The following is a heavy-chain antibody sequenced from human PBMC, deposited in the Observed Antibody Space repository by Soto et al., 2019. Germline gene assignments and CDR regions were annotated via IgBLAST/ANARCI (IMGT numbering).Heavy chain of an antibody. Sequence: PSETLSLTCTVSGGSINSGDYSWTWIRQPPGKGLEWIGYIYHTGTTYYNMSLKSRVTISVDRSMNQFSLKLSSVTAADTVVYYCARGINYYDSSGDSWFDPWGQGTLVTVS. J-gene: IGHJ5*02. D-gene: IGHD3-22*01. CDR3: ARGINYYDSSGDSWFDP. CDR1: GGSINSGDYS. V-gene: IGHV4-30-2*01. CDR2: IYHTGTT.